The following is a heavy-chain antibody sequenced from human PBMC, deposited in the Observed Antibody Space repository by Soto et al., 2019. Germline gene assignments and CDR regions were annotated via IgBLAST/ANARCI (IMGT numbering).Heavy chain of an antibody. CDR2: ISSSTTYI. J-gene: IGHJ5*02. CDR3: ASAPVGMDPTCSFDP. CDR1: GFTFSYYS. Sequence: PGGSLRLSCAASGFTFSYYSMTWVRQAPGRGLEWVSSISSSTTYISYSDSVRGRFTISRDNAKNSLYLQMNSLRAEDTAVYYCASAPVGMDPTCSFDPSGQGSLVTV. V-gene: IGHV3-21*01. D-gene: IGHD7-27*01.